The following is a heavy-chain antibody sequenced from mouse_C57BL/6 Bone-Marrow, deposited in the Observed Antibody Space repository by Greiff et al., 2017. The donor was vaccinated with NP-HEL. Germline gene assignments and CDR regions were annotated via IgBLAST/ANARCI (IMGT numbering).Heavy chain of an antibody. Sequence: EVKLQESGPVLVKPGASVKMSCKASGYTFTDYYMNWVKQSHGKSLEWIGVINPYNGGTSYNQKFKGKATLTVDKSSSTAYMELNSLTSEDSAVYYCASGVWLRLRVAYWGQGTLVTVSA. V-gene: IGHV1-19*01. CDR2: INPYNGGT. CDR1: GYTFTDYY. D-gene: IGHD2-2*01. J-gene: IGHJ3*01. CDR3: ASGVWLRLRVAY.